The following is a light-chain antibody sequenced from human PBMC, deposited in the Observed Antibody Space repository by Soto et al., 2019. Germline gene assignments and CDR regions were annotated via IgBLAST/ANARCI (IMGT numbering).Light chain of an antibody. Sequence: IVLTQSPGTLSLSPGARATLSFSASQTVSGNFLAWYRQRPAQAPRIXIHGASTRATGITDRCSGSVAGTDCTLIISGLEPEDFAVYYCQQYGTSPATFGQGTQVDIK. CDR3: QQYGTSPAT. CDR1: QTVSGNF. V-gene: IGKV3-20*01. CDR2: GAS. J-gene: IGKJ1*01.